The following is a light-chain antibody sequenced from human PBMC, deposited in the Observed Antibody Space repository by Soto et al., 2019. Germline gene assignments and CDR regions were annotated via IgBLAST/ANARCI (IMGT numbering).Light chain of an antibody. Sequence: PGERATLSCRASQSVSNYLAWYQQKPGQAPRLLIYDTSNRATGIPARFSGSGSRTDFTLTISSLEPEDFAVYYCQQRTNWPRSFTFGPGTKVDLK. V-gene: IGKV3-11*01. J-gene: IGKJ3*01. CDR3: QQRTNWPRSFT. CDR2: DTS. CDR1: QSVSNY.